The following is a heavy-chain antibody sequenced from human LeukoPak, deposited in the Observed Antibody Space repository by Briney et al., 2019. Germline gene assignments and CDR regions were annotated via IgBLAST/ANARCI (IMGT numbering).Heavy chain of an antibody. J-gene: IGHJ4*02. CDR1: GFTFSNYW. D-gene: IGHD1-26*01. CDR3: TRAFSGSFDY. CDR2: IKQDGSEI. Sequence: GGSLRLSCAASGFTFSNYWMKWVRQAPGKGLEWVAYIKQDGSEIHYVDSVRGRFTISRDNAKNSLYLQMNSLRAEDTAEYYCTRAFSGSFDYWGQGTLVTASS. V-gene: IGHV3-7*01.